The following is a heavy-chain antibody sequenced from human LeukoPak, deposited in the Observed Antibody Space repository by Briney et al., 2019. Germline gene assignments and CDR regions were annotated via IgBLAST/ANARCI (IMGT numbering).Heavy chain of an antibody. V-gene: IGHV1-8*01. CDR1: GYTFTIYD. CDR2: ITPNIGHT. D-gene: IGHD3-22*01. J-gene: IGHJ4*02. Sequence: GASVKVSCKASGYTFTIYDINWVRQATGQGLEWMGWITPNIGHTGYAQKFQGKVTMTRNTSISTAYMELRSLTSEDTPVYYCARGRVYYGYWGQGTLVTVSS. CDR3: ARGRVYYGY.